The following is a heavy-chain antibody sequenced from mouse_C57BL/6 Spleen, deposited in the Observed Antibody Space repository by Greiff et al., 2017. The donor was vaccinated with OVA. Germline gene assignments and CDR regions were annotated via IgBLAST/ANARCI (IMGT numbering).Heavy chain of an antibody. V-gene: IGHV1-80*01. CDR3: ARSGRDYDYAMDY. CDR1: GYAFSSYW. Sequence: QVQLKESGAELVKPGASVKISCKASGYAFSSYWMNWVKQRPGKGLEWIGQIYPGDGDTNYNGKFKGKATLTADKSSSTAYMQLSSLTSEDSAVYFCARSGRDYDYAMDYWGQGTSVTVSS. D-gene: IGHD2-4*01. CDR2: IYPGDGDT. J-gene: IGHJ4*01.